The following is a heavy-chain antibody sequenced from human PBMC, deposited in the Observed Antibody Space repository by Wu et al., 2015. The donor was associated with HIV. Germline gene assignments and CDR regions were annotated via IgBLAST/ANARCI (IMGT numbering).Heavy chain of an antibody. CDR1: GYTFTGYY. J-gene: IGHJ3*02. V-gene: IGHV1-2*02. CDR2: INPNSGGT. CDR3: MRVRGGCRKVLLXI. D-gene: IGHD3-16*01. Sequence: QVQLVQSGAEVKKPGASVKVSCKASGYTFTGYYIHWVRQAPGQGLEWMAWINPNSGGTNYAQMFQGRVTMTRDTSITTAYLELSSLTSDDTAVYYCMRVRGGCRKVLLXIWGQGHWSPSLQ.